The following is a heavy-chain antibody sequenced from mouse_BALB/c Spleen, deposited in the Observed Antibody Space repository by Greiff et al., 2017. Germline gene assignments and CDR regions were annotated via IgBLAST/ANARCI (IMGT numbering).Heavy chain of an antibody. CDR1: GFSLTSYG. CDR2: IWSGGST. J-gene: IGHJ4*01. D-gene: IGHD2-12*01. CDR3: ARELLYYYAMDY. Sequence: QVQLQQSGPGLVQPSQSLSITCTVSGFSLTSYGVHWVRQSPGKGLEWLGVIWSGGSTDYNAAFISRLSISKDNSKSQDFFKMNSLQADDTAIYYCARELLYYYAMDYWGQGTSVTVSS. V-gene: IGHV2-4-1*01.